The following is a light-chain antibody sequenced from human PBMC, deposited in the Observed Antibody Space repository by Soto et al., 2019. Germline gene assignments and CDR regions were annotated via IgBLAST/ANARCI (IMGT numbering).Light chain of an antibody. CDR2: DAS. V-gene: IGKV1-5*01. CDR1: QSLNSR. J-gene: IGKJ1*01. CDR3: QQYKSYST. Sequence: DIQLTQSPRTLSASVGYRVTLTCRASQSLNSRLAWYQQRPGKAPKLLIYDASTLESGVPSRFSGSGSGTEFTLTINNLQPDDLATYICQQYKSYSTFGRGTKVDIK.